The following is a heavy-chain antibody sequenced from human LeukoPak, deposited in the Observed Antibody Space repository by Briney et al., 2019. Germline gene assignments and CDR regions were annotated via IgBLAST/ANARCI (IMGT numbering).Heavy chain of an antibody. V-gene: IGHV3-74*03. D-gene: IGHD6-13*01. CDR2: INSDGSAT. CDR3: ARGTAVTAGIDY. CDR1: GFNFSTYW. J-gene: IGHJ4*02. Sequence: PGGSLRLSCAVSGFNFSTYWIHWVRQAPGKGPVWVSLINSDGSATTYGDSAKGRFTVSRDNDKNTVFLEMNSLKVEDTAVYYCARGTAVTAGIDYWGQGTLVTASS.